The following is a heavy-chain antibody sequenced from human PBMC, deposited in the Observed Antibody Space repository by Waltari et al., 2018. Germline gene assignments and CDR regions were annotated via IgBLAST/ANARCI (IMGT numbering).Heavy chain of an antibody. CDR3: VKDSRSGNFDH. V-gene: IGHV3-64D*06. D-gene: IGHD2-15*01. J-gene: IGHJ4*02. CDR1: GVLASDCF. CDR2: ISNKGDTT. Sequence: EVQLVESGGGLVQPGGSLRLSVSASGVLASDCFMHWVRQAPGKGLECVSIISNKGDTTRYADSVKGRFTISRDNSKNTLFLQMTSLRPEDTGIYYCVKDSRSGNFDHWGQGTLVTVSS.